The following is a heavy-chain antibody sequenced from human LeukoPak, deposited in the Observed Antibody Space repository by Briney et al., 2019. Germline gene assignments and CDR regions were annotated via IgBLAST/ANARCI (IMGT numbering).Heavy chain of an antibody. V-gene: IGHV4-38-2*01. D-gene: IGHD2-2*01. CDR1: GYSISSGYF. Sequence: PAETLSLTRPVSGYSISSGYFWGWIRQPPGKGLEWVGVYHVGTPDYHPSLKSRAPISVDASKNQSSRKLSSVAAADTAVYCCAGHARFARRIDYWGQGTLVTVSS. CDR3: AGHARFARRIDY. J-gene: IGHJ4*02. CDR2: VYHVGTP.